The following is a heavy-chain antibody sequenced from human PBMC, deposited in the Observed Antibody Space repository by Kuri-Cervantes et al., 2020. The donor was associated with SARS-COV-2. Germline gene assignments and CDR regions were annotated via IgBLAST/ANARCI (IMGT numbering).Heavy chain of an antibody. J-gene: IGHJ3*02. CDR2: IWYDGSNK. CDR1: GFTFSSYG. CDR3: ARDSGRNSGNAFDI. D-gene: IGHD1-14*01. Sequence: GGSLRLSCAASGFTFSSYGMHWVRQAPGKGLEWVAVIWYDGSNKYYADSVKGRFTISRDNSKNTLYLQMNSLRAEDTAVYYCARDSGRNSGNAFDIWGQGTMVTVSS. V-gene: IGHV3-33*01.